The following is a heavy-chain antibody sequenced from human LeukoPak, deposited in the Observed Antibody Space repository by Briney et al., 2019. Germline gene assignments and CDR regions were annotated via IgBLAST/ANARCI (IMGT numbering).Heavy chain of an antibody. CDR2: IRYDGSNR. CDR1: GFTFSSYG. V-gene: IGHV3-30*02. Sequence: GGSLRLSCAASGFTFSSYGMHWVRQAPGKGLEWVAFIRYDGSNRYYADSVKGRFTISRDNSKNTLYLQMNSLRAEDTAVYYCAKDGFDWLSTTNYYYYMDVWGKGTTVTISS. J-gene: IGHJ6*03. CDR3: AKDGFDWLSTTNYYYYMDV. D-gene: IGHD3-9*01.